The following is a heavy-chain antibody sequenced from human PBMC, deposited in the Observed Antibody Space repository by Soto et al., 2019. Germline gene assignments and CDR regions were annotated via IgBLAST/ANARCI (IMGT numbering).Heavy chain of an antibody. V-gene: IGHV3-23*01. Sequence: GGSLRLSCAASGFTFSSYAMSWVRQAPGKGLEWVSAISGGGSTYYADSVKGRFTISRDNSKNTLYLQMNSLRAEDTAVYYCAKGPTYYYDSSGYYFDYWGQGTLVTVSS. J-gene: IGHJ4*02. D-gene: IGHD3-22*01. CDR1: GFTFSSYA. CDR3: AKGPTYYYDSSGYYFDY. CDR2: ISGGGST.